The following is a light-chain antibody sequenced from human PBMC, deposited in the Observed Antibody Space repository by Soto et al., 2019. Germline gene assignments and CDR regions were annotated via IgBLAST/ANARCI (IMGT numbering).Light chain of an antibody. CDR3: SSYAGSNNLI. CDR2: EVS. J-gene: IGLJ2*01. V-gene: IGLV2-8*01. Sequence: QSALTQPPSASGSPGQSVTISCTGTSSDLGAYDFVSWYQQHPGKAPKLMIYEVSKRPSGVPDRFSGSKSSNTASLTVTGLQAEDEADYYCSSYAGSNNLIFGGGTKLTVL. CDR1: SSDLGAYDF.